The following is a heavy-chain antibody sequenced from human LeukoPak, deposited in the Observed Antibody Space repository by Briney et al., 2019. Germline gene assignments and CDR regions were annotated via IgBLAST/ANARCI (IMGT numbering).Heavy chain of an antibody. CDR3: ASSTYYDILTGYSNLYYYYGMDV. CDR1: GFTFSSYE. D-gene: IGHD3-9*01. V-gene: IGHV3-48*03. CDR2: ISSSGSTI. J-gene: IGHJ6*02. Sequence: GGSLRLSCAASGFTFSSYEMNWVRQAPGKGLEWVSYISSSGSTIYYADSVKGRFTISRDNAKNSLYLQMNSLRAEDTAVYYCASSTYYDILTGYSNLYYYYGMDVRGQGTTVTVSS.